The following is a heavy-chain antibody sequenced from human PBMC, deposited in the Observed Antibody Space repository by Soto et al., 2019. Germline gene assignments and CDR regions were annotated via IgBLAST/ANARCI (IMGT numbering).Heavy chain of an antibody. CDR2: ISGRSNTI. CDR3: TREGDGSGFFSDF. V-gene: IGHV3-48*01. Sequence: GGSLRLSCEASGFTFSDYNMNWVRQAPGKGLEWVSFISGRSNTIYHADSVKGRFTISRDNAKNSLYLLMNSLRAEDTAVYYCTREGDGSGFFSDFWGQGALVTVSS. D-gene: IGHD3-22*01. CDR1: GFTFSDYN. J-gene: IGHJ4*02.